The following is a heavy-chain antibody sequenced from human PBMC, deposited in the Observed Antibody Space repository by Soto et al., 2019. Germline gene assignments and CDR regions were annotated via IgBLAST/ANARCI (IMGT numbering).Heavy chain of an antibody. Sequence: QVQLVQSGAEVKKPGASVRVSCKASGGTPSNSAFSWVRQAPGQGLEWMGGIIPVFAIVKYAQDLEGRVNTTADEMTNPADMVTDSLTYVDTAVSFCARGHIVVGGRRTDNGLHVWGQGATVSV. CDR1: GGTPSNSA. CDR2: IIPVFAIV. J-gene: IGHJ6*02. CDR3: ARGHIVVGGRRTDNGLHV. V-gene: IGHV1-69*01. D-gene: IGHD6-19*01.